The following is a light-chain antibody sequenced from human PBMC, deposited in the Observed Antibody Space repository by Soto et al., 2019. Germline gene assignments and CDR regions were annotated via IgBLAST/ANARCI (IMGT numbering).Light chain of an antibody. Sequence: DIQMTQSPSSLSASVGDRVTITCRASQSINSHLNWYQQKPGKPPKLLIHTTSSLQSGVPSRFSGSGTGTDFTLTICSLQPEDFATYYCQQCDSTPQTFGGGTKVEI. V-gene: IGKV1-39*01. CDR2: TTS. CDR1: QSINSH. CDR3: QQCDSTPQT. J-gene: IGKJ4*01.